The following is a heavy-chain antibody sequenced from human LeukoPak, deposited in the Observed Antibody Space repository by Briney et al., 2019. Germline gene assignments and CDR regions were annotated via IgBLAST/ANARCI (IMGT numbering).Heavy chain of an antibody. CDR3: ARENSGCIDY. D-gene: IGHD5-12*01. Sequence: SQTLSLTCAVSGGSISSGGYSWSWIRQPPGKGLEWIGYIYHGGSTYYNPSLKSRVTISVDRSKNQFSLKLSSVTAADTAVYYCARENSGCIDYWGQGTLVTVSS. J-gene: IGHJ4*02. CDR1: GGSISSGGYS. V-gene: IGHV4-30-2*01. CDR2: IYHGGST.